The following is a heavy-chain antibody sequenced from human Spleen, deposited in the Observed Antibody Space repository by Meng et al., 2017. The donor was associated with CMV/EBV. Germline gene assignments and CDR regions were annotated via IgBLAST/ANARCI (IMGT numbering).Heavy chain of an antibody. CDR1: GYTFTSYG. V-gene: IGHV1-69*05. J-gene: IGHJ4*02. D-gene: IGHD2/OR15-2a*01. CDR3: ARQEIWAENYFDY. Sequence: KASGYTFTSYGISWVRQAPGQGLEWMGGIIPIFGTANYAQKFQGRVTITTDESTSTAYMELSSLRSEDTAVYYCARQEIWAENYFDYWGQGTLVTVSS. CDR2: IIPIFGTA.